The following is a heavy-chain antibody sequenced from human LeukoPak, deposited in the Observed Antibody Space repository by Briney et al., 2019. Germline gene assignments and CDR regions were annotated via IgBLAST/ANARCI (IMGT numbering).Heavy chain of an antibody. CDR1: GGSINSSSYY. CDR2: MYYRGST. D-gene: IGHD3-22*01. J-gene: IGHJ4*02. CDR3: AGGSDHYDSSYFDY. V-gene: IGHV4-39*07. Sequence: SETLSLTCTVSGGSINSSSYYWGWVRQPPGKGLEWIGSMYYRGSTYYNPSPKSRVTISVDTSKNQFSLKLSSVTAADTAVYYCAGGSDHYDSSYFDYWGQGTLVTVSS.